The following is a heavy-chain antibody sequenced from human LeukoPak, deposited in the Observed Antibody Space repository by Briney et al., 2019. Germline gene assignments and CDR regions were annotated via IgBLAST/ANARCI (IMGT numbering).Heavy chain of an antibody. D-gene: IGHD4-17*01. Sequence: SVKVSCKASGGTFSSYAISWVRQAPGQGLEWMGRIIPIFGTANHAQKFQGRVTITTDESTSTAYMELSSLRSEDTAVYYCARDRDDYGDYLYYFDYWGQGTLVTVSS. CDR2: IIPIFGTA. J-gene: IGHJ4*02. CDR1: GGTFSSYA. CDR3: ARDRDDYGDYLYYFDY. V-gene: IGHV1-69*05.